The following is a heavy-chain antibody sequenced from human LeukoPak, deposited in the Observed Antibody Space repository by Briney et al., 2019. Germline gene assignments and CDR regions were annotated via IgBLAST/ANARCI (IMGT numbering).Heavy chain of an antibody. CDR2: ISSSSSTI. CDR1: GFTFSSYS. CDR3: ARAEPYSIPYYYYGMDV. D-gene: IGHD6-13*01. J-gene: IGHJ6*02. V-gene: IGHV3-48*01. Sequence: GGSLRLSCAASGFTFSSYSMNWVRQAPGNGLEWVSYISSSSSTIYYTDSVKGRFTISRDNAKNSLYLQMNSLRSEDTAVYYCARAEPYSIPYYYYGMDVWGQGTTVTVSS.